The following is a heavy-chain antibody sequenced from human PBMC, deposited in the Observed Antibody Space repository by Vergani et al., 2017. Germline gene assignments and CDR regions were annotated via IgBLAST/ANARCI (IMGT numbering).Heavy chain of an antibody. CDR2: IIPIFGTA. D-gene: IGHD4-17*01. Sequence: QGQLAQSGAEVKKPGSSVKVSCKASGGTFSSNSISWVRQAPGQGLEWMGGIIPIFGTANYAQKFQGRVTITADESTSTAYMELSSLRSEDTAVYYCASGGMTTVTERPKNWFDPWGQGTLVTVSS. CDR1: GGTFSSNS. V-gene: IGHV1-69*13. CDR3: ASGGMTTVTERPKNWFDP. J-gene: IGHJ5*02.